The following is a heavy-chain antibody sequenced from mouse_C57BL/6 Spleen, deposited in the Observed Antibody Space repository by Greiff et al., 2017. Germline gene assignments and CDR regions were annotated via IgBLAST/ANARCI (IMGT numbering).Heavy chain of an antibody. Sequence: QVQLQQPGAELVKPGASVKLSCKASGYTFTSYWMHWVKQRPGRGLEWIGRIDPTSGGTKYNEKFKSKATLTVDKPSSTAYMQRSSLTSEDSAVYYCARENDYEWYFDVWGSGTTVTVSA. V-gene: IGHV1-72*01. J-gene: IGHJ1*01. D-gene: IGHD2-4*01. CDR2: IDPTSGGT. CDR3: ARENDYEWYFDV. CDR1: GYTFTSYW.